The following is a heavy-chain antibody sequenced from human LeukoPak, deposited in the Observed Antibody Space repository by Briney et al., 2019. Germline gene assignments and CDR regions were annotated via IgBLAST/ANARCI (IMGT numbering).Heavy chain of an antibody. CDR1: GFIFSSYG. Sequence: GGSLRLSCAASGFIFSSYGMHWVCQAPGKGLEWAAVISYDGTDKDYADSVKGRFTISRDNSNNTLYLQMNSLRAEDTAVYYCAKDRNFEGGTTAGYFHLWGQGTLVTVSS. V-gene: IGHV3-30*18. D-gene: IGHD1-7*01. CDR3: AKDRNFEGGTTAGYFHL. CDR2: ISYDGTDK. J-gene: IGHJ1*01.